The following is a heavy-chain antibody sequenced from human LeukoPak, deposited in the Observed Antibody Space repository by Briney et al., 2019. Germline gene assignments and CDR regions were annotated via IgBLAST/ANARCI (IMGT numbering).Heavy chain of an antibody. CDR3: TSPVRYCSSTSCYRVWDY. D-gene: IGHD2-2*02. J-gene: IGHJ4*02. CDR1: GFTFSGSA. Sequence: GGSLRLSCAASGFTFSGSAMHWVRQASGKGLEWVGRIRSKANSYATAYAASVKGRFTISRDDSKNTAYLQMNSLKTEDTAVYYCTSPVRYCSSTSCYRVWDYWGQGTLVTVSS. CDR2: IRSKANSYAT. V-gene: IGHV3-73*01.